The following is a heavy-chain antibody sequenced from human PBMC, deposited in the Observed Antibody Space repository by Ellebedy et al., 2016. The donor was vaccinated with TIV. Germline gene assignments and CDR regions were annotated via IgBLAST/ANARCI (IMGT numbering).Heavy chain of an antibody. J-gene: IGHJ4*02. D-gene: IGHD6-13*01. Sequence: AASVKVSCKTSGYTFTTNGVSWVRQAPGQGLEWMGWVSGYNGNTQYEQKFQGRVTMTTDTSTTTAYMELRSLRSDDTAVYYCARDTGSWLTDYWGQGTLVTVSS. V-gene: IGHV1-18*04. CDR2: VSGYNGNT. CDR3: ARDTGSWLTDY. CDR1: GYTFTTNG.